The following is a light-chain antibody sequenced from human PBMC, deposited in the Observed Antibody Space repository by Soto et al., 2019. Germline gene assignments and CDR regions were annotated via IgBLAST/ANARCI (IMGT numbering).Light chain of an antibody. CDR2: EVS. CDR1: SSDVGSHNF. CDR3: YSYVGSIS. J-gene: IGLJ2*01. Sequence: QSALTQPASVSGSPGQSITISCTGTSSDVGSHNFVSWYQQHTGKAPELMIYEVSKRPSGVSNRFSGSKSGNTASRTISGLQAEDEADYYCYSYVGSISFGGGTKLTVL. V-gene: IGLV2-23*02.